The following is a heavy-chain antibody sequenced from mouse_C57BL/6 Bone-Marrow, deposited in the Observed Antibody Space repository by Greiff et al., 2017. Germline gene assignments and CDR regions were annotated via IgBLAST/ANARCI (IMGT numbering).Heavy chain of an antibody. V-gene: IGHV1-81*01. Sequence: VQLQQSGAELARPGASVKLSCKASGYTFTSYGISWVKQRTGQGLEWIGEIYPRSGNTYYNEKFKGKATLTADKCSRTAYMGLRSLTSEDSAVYFCARVIYYYGSSFYLYFDVWGTGTTVTVSS. J-gene: IGHJ1*03. D-gene: IGHD1-1*01. CDR2: IYPRSGNT. CDR3: ARVIYYYGSSFYLYFDV. CDR1: GYTFTSYG.